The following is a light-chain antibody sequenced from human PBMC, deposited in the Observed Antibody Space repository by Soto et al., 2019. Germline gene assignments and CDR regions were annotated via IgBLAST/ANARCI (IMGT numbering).Light chain of an antibody. J-gene: IGLJ3*02. Sequence: QSVLTQPPSASGSPGQSVTISCTGTSSDIGAYNYVSWYQQHPGKAPKLIIYEVRKRPSGVPGRFSGSKSGNTASLTVSGLQAEDEAHYYCSSYAGSNNLVFGGGTKLTVL. CDR2: EVR. CDR1: SSDIGAYNY. CDR3: SSYAGSNNLV. V-gene: IGLV2-8*01.